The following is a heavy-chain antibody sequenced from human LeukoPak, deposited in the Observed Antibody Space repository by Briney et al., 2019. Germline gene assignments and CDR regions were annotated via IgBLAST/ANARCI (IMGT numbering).Heavy chain of an antibody. J-gene: IGHJ6*04. CDR3: AELGITMIGGV. CDR2: ISSSGSTI. CDR1: GFTVSSNS. V-gene: IGHV3-48*04. Sequence: RPGGSLRLSCTVSGFTVSSNSMNWVRQAPGQGLEWVSYISSSGSTIYYADSVKGRFTISRDNAKNSLYLQMNSLRAEDTAVYYCAELGITMIGGVWGKGTTVTISS. D-gene: IGHD3-10*02.